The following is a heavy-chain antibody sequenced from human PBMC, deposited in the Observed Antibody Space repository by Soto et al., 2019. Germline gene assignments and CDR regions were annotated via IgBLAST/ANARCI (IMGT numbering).Heavy chain of an antibody. J-gene: IGHJ6*02. V-gene: IGHV5-51*01. Sequence: VEALKISCKGSGYSFTSYWIGWVRQMPGKGLEWMGIIYPGDSDTRYSPSFQGQVTISADKSISTAYLQWSSLKASDTAMYYCARIPPLYIRGWYPDYHDRMDVWRQGTTVTVCS. D-gene: IGHD6-19*01. CDR2: IYPGDSDT. CDR3: ARIPPLYIRGWYPDYHDRMDV. CDR1: GYSFTSYW.